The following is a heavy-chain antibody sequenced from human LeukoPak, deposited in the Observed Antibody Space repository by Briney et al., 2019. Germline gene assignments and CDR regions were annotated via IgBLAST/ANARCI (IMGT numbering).Heavy chain of an antibody. Sequence: GGSLRLSCAASGFTFSSYWMHWVRQAPGKGLVWVSRINSDGSSTSYADSVKGRFTISRDNAKNTLYLQMNSLRAEDTAVYYCARSGDSPWYDIWSGHRGAYYMDVWGKGTTVTVSS. D-gene: IGHD3-3*01. J-gene: IGHJ6*03. CDR3: ARSGDSPWYDIWSGHRGAYYMDV. CDR1: GFTFSSYW. CDR2: INSDGSST. V-gene: IGHV3-74*01.